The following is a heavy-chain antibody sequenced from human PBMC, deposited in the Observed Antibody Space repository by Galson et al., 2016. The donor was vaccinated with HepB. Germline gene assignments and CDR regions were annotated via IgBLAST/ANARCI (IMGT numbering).Heavy chain of an antibody. J-gene: IGHJ6*04. CDR3: ARDGQQLAPYGLDV. CDR2: IWYDGSNE. D-gene: IGHD6-6*01. Sequence: SLRLSCAASGFTFKNHGIHWVRQAPGKGLEWVAFIWYDGSNEEYADSVKGRFSISRDNSKNRLYLQMNSLRAEDTAVYSCARDGQQLAPYGLDVWGSGTTVIVS. V-gene: IGHV3-33*01. CDR1: GFTFKNHG.